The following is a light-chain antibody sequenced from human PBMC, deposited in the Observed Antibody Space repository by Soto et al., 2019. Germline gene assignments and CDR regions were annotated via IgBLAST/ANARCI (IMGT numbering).Light chain of an antibody. V-gene: IGKV3-20*01. CDR1: DTISVY. CDR3: QQYGSLSWT. CDR2: GAS. Sequence: TQSPSSLTASVGDRVTITCRASDTISVYLAWYQQKPGQAPRIIIFGASGRATGIPDRFSGSGSGTDFTLTISRLEPEDFAVYYCQQYGSLSWTFGQGTKVEIK. J-gene: IGKJ1*01.